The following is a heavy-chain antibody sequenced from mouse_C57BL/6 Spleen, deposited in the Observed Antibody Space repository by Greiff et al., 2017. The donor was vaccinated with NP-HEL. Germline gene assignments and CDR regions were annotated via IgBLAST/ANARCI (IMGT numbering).Heavy chain of an antibody. CDR2: IYPGSGNT. CDR1: GYSFTSYY. V-gene: IGHV1-66*01. D-gene: IGHD1-1*01. J-gene: IGHJ1*03. CDR3: ARDGSDWYFDV. Sequence: VQLQQSGPELVKPGASVKISCKASGYSFTSYYIHWVKQRPGQGLEWIGWIYPGSGNTKYNEKFKGKATLTADTSSSTTYMQLSSLTSEDSAVYYCARDGSDWYFDVWGKGTTVTVSS.